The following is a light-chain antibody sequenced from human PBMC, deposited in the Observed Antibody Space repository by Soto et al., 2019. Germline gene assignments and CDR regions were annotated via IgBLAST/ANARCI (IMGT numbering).Light chain of an antibody. Sequence: EIGLTQSPATLSLSAGERATLSVMASQSVSSYLAWYQQKPGQAPRLLIYDASNRATGIPARFSGSGSGTDFTLTISSLEPEDFAVYYCQQRSNWPITFGQGTRLEIK. J-gene: IGKJ5*01. CDR2: DAS. CDR3: QQRSNWPIT. CDR1: QSVSSY. V-gene: IGKV3-11*01.